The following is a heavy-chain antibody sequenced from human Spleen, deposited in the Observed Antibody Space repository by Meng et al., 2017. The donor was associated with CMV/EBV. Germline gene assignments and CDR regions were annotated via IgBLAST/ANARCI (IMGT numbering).Heavy chain of an antibody. J-gene: IGHJ6*02. Sequence: ASVKVSCKASGYTSTSYAISWVRQAPGQGLEWMGWISSYNGNTNFAQKPQGRVTMTTDTPTSTAYLELRSLRSDDTAVYYCARDVVVVPAAIGRGMHYYYYGMDVWGQGTTVTVSS. CDR1: GYTSTSYA. CDR3: ARDVVVVPAAIGRGMHYYYYGMDV. D-gene: IGHD2-2*02. V-gene: IGHV1-18*01. CDR2: ISSYNGNT.